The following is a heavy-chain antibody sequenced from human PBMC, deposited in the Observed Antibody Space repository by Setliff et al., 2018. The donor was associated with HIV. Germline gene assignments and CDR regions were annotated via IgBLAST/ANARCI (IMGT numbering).Heavy chain of an antibody. CDR3: ERGGQSSGYGIEY. V-gene: IGHV4-61*09. D-gene: IGHD5-12*01. Sequence: KSSETLSLTCSVSGDSISSGNYYWGWTRQPAGKGLEWIGHIYTDGAIKYNPSLKSRVTISLDTSKNQFSLNLNSVTAADTAMYYCERGGQSSGYGIEYWGQGTLVTVSS. CDR1: GDSISSGNYY. CDR2: IYTDGAI. J-gene: IGHJ4*02.